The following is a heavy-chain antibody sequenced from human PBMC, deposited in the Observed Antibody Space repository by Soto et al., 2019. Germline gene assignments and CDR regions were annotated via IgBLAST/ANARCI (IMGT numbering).Heavy chain of an antibody. CDR1: GFTFGDYA. J-gene: IGHJ6*02. Sequence: GGSLRLSCTASGFTFGDYAMSWVRQAPGKGLEWVGFIRSKAYGGTTEYAASVKGRFTISRDDSRSIAYLQMNSLKTEDTAVYYCTRDYLRYFDWFPYGMDVWGQGTTVTVSS. CDR3: TRDYLRYFDWFPYGMDV. V-gene: IGHV3-49*04. D-gene: IGHD3-9*01. CDR2: IRSKAYGGTT.